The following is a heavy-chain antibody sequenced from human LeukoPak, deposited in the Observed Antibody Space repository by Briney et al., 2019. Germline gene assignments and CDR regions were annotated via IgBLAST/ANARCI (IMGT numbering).Heavy chain of an antibody. J-gene: IGHJ4*02. CDR1: GFTFSNYG. D-gene: IGHD6-19*01. CDR3: AKDGSAWYLDY. V-gene: IGHV3-30*18. Sequence: PGGSLRLSCATSGFTFSNYGMQWARQAPGEGLEWVALIAYDGSYKYYADSVKGRFTISRVNSKNTLDLQMNSLRAEDTAVYYCAKDGSAWYLDYWGQGTLVTVSS. CDR2: IAYDGSYK.